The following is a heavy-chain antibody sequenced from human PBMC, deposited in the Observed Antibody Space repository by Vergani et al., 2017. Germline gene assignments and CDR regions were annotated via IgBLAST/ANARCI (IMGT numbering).Heavy chain of an antibody. CDR1: GFTFSDYD. J-gene: IGHJ6*03. D-gene: IGHD1-26*01. CDR2: IGVPGDT. CDR3: AKEWRYRQTSTGFFYTDV. V-gene: IGHV3-13*01. Sequence: EVQLVESGGGLIQPGGSLTLSCAASGFTFSDYDMHWVRQTTEKTLEWVAAIGVPGDTYYAGSVEGRFTISRENAKSSVYLQMNNLRAGDTAVYYCAKEWRYRQTSTGFFYTDVWGTGTLVTVSS.